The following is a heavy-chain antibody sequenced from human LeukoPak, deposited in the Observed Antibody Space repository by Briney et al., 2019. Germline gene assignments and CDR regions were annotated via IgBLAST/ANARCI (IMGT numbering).Heavy chain of an antibody. D-gene: IGHD3-22*01. CDR1: EFTVSSNS. CDR3: AGGHSSGSYFNAYHL. CDR2: VYSGGST. Sequence: GGSLRLSCAASEFTVSSNSMSWVRQAPGKGLEWVSGVYSGGSTFYADSVKGRFIISRDSSKNTLYLQMDTLRAEDTAVYYCAGGHSSGSYFNAYHLWGQGTMVTVSS. J-gene: IGHJ3*01. V-gene: IGHV3-53*01.